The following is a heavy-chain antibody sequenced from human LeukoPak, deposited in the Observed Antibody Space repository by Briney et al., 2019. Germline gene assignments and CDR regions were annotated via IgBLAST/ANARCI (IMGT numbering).Heavy chain of an antibody. J-gene: IGHJ4*02. Sequence: PGGSLRLSCAASGFTFSSYGMHWVRQAPGKGLEWVAFIHYDGSNTHYIDSVKGRFTISRDNSRNTLYLQMNSLRPEDTAVYYCATVAGTSHYWGQGTLVTVSS. CDR2: IHYDGSNT. V-gene: IGHV3-30*02. CDR1: GFTFSSYG. D-gene: IGHD6-19*01. CDR3: ATVAGTSHY.